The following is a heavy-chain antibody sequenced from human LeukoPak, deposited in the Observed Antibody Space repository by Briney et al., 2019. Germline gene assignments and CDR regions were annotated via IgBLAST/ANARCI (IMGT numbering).Heavy chain of an antibody. CDR3: ARVRGYSSGWYAVWFDP. J-gene: IGHJ5*02. CDR1: GGTFSSYA. CDR2: IIPIFGTA. D-gene: IGHD6-19*01. Sequence: ASVKVSCKASGGTFSSYAISWVRQAPGQGLEWMGGIIPIFGTANYARKFQGRVTITADKSTSTAYMELSSLRSEDTAVYYCARVRGYSSGWYAVWFDPWGQGTLVTVSS. V-gene: IGHV1-69*06.